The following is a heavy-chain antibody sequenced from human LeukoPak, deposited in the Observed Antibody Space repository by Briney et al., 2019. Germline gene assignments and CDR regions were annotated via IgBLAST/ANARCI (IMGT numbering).Heavy chain of an antibody. CDR1: GYTFTNYD. Sequence: ASVTLSCMASGYTFTNYDINWVRQASGQGLEWMGWMNPDRSNTGSAQTFPGRVTMTSNTSISTAYMELSSLRSEDTAVYYCARSLGREQQLLRAFDYWGQGTPVTVSS. CDR2: MNPDRSNT. J-gene: IGHJ4*02. V-gene: IGHV1-8*01. D-gene: IGHD6-13*01. CDR3: ARSLGREQQLLRAFDY.